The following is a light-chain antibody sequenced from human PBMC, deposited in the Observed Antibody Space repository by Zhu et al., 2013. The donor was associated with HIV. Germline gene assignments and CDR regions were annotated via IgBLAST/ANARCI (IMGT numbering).Light chain of an antibody. CDR3: QQYNSYLST. V-gene: IGKV1-9*01. CDR2: AAS. CDR1: QGISSY. Sequence: DIQLTQSPSFLSASVGDRVTITCRASQGISSYLAWYQQKPGKAPKLLIYAASTLQSGVPSRFSGSGSGAEFTLTINSLQPDDFATYFCQQYNSYLSTFGQGTKLEI. J-gene: IGKJ2*01.